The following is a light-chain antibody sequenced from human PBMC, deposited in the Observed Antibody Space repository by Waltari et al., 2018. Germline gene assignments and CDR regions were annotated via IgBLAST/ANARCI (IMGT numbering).Light chain of an antibody. CDR1: SSDVAHYNL. V-gene: IGLV2-23*02. J-gene: IGLJ3*02. Sequence: QSALTQPASVSGPPGQSITISCTGTSSDVAHYNLVSWYQQHPGKAPKLIIYEVATRPSGVSNRFSGSKSGNTASLTISGLQAEDEADYYCCSYAASSTWVFGGGTKLTVL. CDR2: EVA. CDR3: CSYAASSTWV.